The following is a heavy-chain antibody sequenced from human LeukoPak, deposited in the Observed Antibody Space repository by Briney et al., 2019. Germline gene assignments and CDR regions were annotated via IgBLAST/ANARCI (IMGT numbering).Heavy chain of an antibody. CDR2: IKQGGGET. J-gene: IGHJ4*02. V-gene: IGHV3-7*01. Sequence: GGSLRLSGAASGFPFSSYWMAWVRQAPGKGLEWVASIKQGGGETFYVDSVKGRFTISRDNAKNSLYLQMNSLRAEDTAVYYCTREDHSNYNYWGQGTLVTVSS. D-gene: IGHD4-11*01. CDR3: TREDHSNYNY. CDR1: GFPFSSYW.